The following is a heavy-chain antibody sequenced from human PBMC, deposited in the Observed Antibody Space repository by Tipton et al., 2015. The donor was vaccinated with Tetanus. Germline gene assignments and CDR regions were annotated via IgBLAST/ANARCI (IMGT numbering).Heavy chain of an antibody. V-gene: IGHV4-34*01. CDR3: ARGLPREPFYLDY. J-gene: IGHJ4*02. D-gene: IGHD1-26*01. Sequence: GLVKPSETLSLTCAVSGGSFSGFYWSWIRQPPGKGLEWIGEINHRGGTSYNPSLKSRVTISVDTSKNQFSLWLTSVTAADTAVYFCARGLPREPFYLDYWGQGKQVTVSS. CDR2: INHRGGT. CDR1: GGSFSGFY.